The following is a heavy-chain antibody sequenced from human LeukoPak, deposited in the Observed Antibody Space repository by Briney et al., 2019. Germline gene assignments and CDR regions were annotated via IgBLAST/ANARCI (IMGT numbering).Heavy chain of an antibody. CDR2: IYYSGST. D-gene: IGHD4-11*01. CDR1: GTSISDSDFF. CDR3: ATPGTVTTVMYFRY. V-gene: IGHV4-39*01. Sequence: PSETLSLTCTVSGTSISDSDFFWAWVRQPPGKGLEWIGNIYYSGSTYYNPSLKSRVTISVDTSKNQFSLKVSSVTAADTAVYYCATPGTVTTVMYFRYWGQGTLVTVSS. J-gene: IGHJ4*02.